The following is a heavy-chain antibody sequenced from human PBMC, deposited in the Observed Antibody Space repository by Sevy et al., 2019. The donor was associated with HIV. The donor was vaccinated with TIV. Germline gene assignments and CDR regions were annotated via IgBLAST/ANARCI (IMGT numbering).Heavy chain of an antibody. CDR3: ANSRSYSGYFDY. V-gene: IGHV3-23*01. J-gene: IGHJ4*01. CDR1: GFTFSSYA. Sequence: GGSLRLSCAASGFTFSSYAMSWVRQAPGKGLEWVSAITGSGGSTYYSDSVKGRFTISRDNSKNTLYLQMNSLRAEDTAVYYCANSRSYSGYFDYWGQGTLVTVSS. CDR2: ITGSGGST. D-gene: IGHD1-26*01.